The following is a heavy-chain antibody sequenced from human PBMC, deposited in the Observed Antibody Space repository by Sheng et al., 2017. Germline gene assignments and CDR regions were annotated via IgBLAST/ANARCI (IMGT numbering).Heavy chain of an antibody. D-gene: IGHD4-17*01. CDR3: SDGNGGGDY. Sequence: EVQLVESGGGLVQPGGSLRLSCAASGFTFSDYEMNWVRQAPGKGLEWVSYISRSGSTIYYADSVKGRFTISRDNAKNSVYLQMSSLRAEDTAVYYCSDGNGGGDYWGQGTRGHRLL. V-gene: IGHV3-48*03. CDR1: GFTFSDYE. CDR2: ISRSGSTI. J-gene: IGHJ4*02.